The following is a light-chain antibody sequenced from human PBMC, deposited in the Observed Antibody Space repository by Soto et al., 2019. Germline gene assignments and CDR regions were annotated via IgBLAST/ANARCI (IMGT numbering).Light chain of an antibody. CDR2: AAS. CDR1: QSISNY. J-gene: IGKJ4*01. Sequence: DLQMTQSPSSLSASVGDRVTITCRASQSISNYLNWYQLRPGKAPKLLIYAASSLQGGVPSRFSGSGAGTDFTLTISSLQPEDFATYYCQQSYSFPTFGGGTKVEMK. V-gene: IGKV1-39*01. CDR3: QQSYSFPT.